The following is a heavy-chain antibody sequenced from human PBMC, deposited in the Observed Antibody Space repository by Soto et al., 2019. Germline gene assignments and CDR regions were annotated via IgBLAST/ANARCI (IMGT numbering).Heavy chain of an antibody. D-gene: IGHD2-2*01. V-gene: IGHV1-69*08. J-gene: IGHJ6*02. CDR2: IIPILGIA. CDR3: AGEGMQLPPLHYYGMDV. CDR1: GGTFSSYT. Sequence: QVQLVQSGAEVKKPGSSVKVSCKASGGTFSSYTISWVRQAPGQGLEWMGRIIPILGIANYAQKFQGRVTITADKSTSTAYMGVSSLGSEDTAVYYCAGEGMQLPPLHYYGMDVWGQGTTVTVSS.